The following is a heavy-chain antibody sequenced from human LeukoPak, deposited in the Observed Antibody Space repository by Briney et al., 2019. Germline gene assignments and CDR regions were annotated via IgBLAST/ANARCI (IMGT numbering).Heavy chain of an antibody. J-gene: IGHJ4*02. V-gene: IGHV1-18*01. CDR3: ARESGEYSSGWYYFDY. CDR2: ISAYNGNT. D-gene: IGHD6-19*01. CDR1: GYTFTSYG. Sequence: ASVKVSCKASGYTFTSYGISWVRQAPGQGLEWMGWISAYNGNTNYAQKLQGRVTMTTDTSTSTAYMELRSLRSDDTAVYYCARESGEYSSGWYYFDYWGQGTLVTVSS.